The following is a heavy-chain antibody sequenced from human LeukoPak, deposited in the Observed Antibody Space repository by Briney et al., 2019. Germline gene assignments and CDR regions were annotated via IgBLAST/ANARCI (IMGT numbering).Heavy chain of an antibody. J-gene: IGHJ2*01. CDR2: MNPNSGNT. D-gene: IGHD2-15*01. Sequence: ASVKVSCKASGYTFTSYDINWVRQATGQGLERMGWMNPNSGNTGYAQKFQGRVTITRNTSISTAYMELSSLRSEDTAVYYCARASGGLGYFDLWGRGTLVTVSS. CDR3: ARASGGLGYFDL. V-gene: IGHV1-8*03. CDR1: GYTFTSYD.